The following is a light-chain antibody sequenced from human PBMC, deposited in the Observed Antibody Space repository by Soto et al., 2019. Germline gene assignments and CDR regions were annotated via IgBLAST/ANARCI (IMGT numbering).Light chain of an antibody. CDR2: AAS. CDR1: QSISSY. J-gene: IGKJ4*01. Sequence: DIQMTQSPSSLSASVGDRVTITCRASQSISSYLNWYQQKPGKAPKLLIYAASSLQSGVPSRFSGSGSGTDFTLTISRLEPEDFAVYYCQQYGYSPGLACGGGTKVDIK. CDR3: QQYGYSPGLA. V-gene: IGKV1-39*01.